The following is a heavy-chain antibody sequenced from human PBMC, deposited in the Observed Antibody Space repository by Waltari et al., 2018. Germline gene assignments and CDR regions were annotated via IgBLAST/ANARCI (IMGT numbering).Heavy chain of an antibody. J-gene: IGHJ1*01. D-gene: IGHD2-8*01. V-gene: IGHV3-74*01. Sequence: EQLVKSGGDLVQPGGSLRLSCEVSGFTFSSDWMYGVRQASWKGRAGGGRRRGSGAAGRGGRGGEGRNGMGSRHGYADAGRGRFTDSGDYGKNQLDLQMSSLRTEDTAVYYCATSSDQGVDDWGQGTLVVVSS. CDR1: GFTFSSDW. CDR2: RNGMGSRH. CDR3: ATSSDQGVDD.